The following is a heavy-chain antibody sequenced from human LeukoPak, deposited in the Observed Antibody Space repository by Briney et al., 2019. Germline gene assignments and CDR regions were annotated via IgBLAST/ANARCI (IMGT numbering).Heavy chain of an antibody. CDR1: GGSISSYY. V-gene: IGHV4-59*01. Sequence: PSETLSLTCTVSGGSISSYYWSWIRQPPGKGLEWIGYIYYSGSTNYNPSLKSRVTISVDTSKNQFSLKLSSVTAADTAVYYCASSFLYGEPRFDYWGQGTLVTVSS. J-gene: IGHJ4*02. CDR2: IYYSGST. D-gene: IGHD4-17*01. CDR3: ASSFLYGEPRFDY.